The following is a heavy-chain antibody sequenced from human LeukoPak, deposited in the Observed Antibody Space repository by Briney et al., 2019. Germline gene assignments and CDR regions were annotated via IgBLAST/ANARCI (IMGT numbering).Heavy chain of an antibody. CDR3: ARDRMEGQLLWFGELSAP. Sequence: ASVKVSCKASGYTFTSYYMHWVRQAPGQGLEWMGIINPSGGSTSYAQKFQGRVTMTRDMSTSTVYMELSSLRSEDTAVYYCARDRMEGQLLWFGELSAPWGQGTLVTVSS. CDR2: INPSGGST. V-gene: IGHV1-46*01. D-gene: IGHD3-10*01. CDR1: GYTFTSYY. J-gene: IGHJ5*02.